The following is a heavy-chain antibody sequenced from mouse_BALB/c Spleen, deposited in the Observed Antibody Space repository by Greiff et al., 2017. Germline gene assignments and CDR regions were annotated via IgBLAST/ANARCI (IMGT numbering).Heavy chain of an antibody. CDR2: ISSGGSYT. V-gene: IGHV5-9-3*01. D-gene: IGHD1-3*01. J-gene: IGHJ4*01. CDR1: GFTFSSYA. CDR3: ARSGGKAAMDY. Sequence: VQLQQSGGGLVKPGGSLKLSCAASGFTFSSYAMSWVRQTPEKRLEWVAAISSGGSYTYYPDSVKGRFTISRDNAKNTLYLQMSSLRSEDTAMYYCARSGGKAAMDYWGQGTSVTVSS.